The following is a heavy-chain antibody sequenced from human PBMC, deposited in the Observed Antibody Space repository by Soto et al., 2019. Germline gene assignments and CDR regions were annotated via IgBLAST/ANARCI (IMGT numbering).Heavy chain of an antibody. V-gene: IGHV4-34*01. J-gene: IGHJ6*02. Sequence: SETLSLTCAVYGGSFSGYYWSWIRQPPGKGLEWIGEINHSGSTNYNPSLKSRVTISVDTSKNQFSLKLSSVTAADTAVYYCARDSSSWYAYYYYGMDVWGQGTTVTVSS. CDR1: GGSFSGYY. CDR2: INHSGST. D-gene: IGHD6-13*01. CDR3: ARDSSSWYAYYYYGMDV.